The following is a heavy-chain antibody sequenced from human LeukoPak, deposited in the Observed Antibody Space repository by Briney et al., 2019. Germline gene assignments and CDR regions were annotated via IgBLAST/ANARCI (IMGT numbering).Heavy chain of an antibody. Sequence: PSETLSLTCTVSGGSISSSSYYWGWIRQPPGKGLEWIGSIFYSGTTYYNPSLKSRVTISADTSKNQFSLKLSSVTAADTAVYYCARHGAAGTGYWGQGTLVTVSS. V-gene: IGHV4-39*01. J-gene: IGHJ4*02. CDR2: IFYSGTT. CDR3: ARHGAAGTGY. CDR1: GGSISSSSYY. D-gene: IGHD6-13*01.